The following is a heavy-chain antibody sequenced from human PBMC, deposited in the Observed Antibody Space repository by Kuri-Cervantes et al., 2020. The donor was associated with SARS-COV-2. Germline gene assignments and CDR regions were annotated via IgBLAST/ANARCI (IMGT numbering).Heavy chain of an antibody. CDR1: GFTFSSYW. J-gene: IGHJ6*02. D-gene: IGHD3-3*01. Sequence: GGSLRLSCAASGFTFSSYWMSWVRQAPGKGLEWVSIIYRGGTTYYADSVKGRFTISRDISKDTVYLQMDTLRAEDTAVYYCARHRDFWNDGMDVWGQGTTVTVSS. CDR3: ARHRDFWNDGMDV. V-gene: IGHV3-66*04. CDR2: IYRGGTT.